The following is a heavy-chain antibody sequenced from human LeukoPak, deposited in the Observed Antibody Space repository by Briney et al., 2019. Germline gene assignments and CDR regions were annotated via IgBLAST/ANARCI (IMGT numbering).Heavy chain of an antibody. Sequence: GGSLRLSCAASGFSFSSYEMNWVRQGPGKGLEWVSYISGGGTTIYDADSVKGRFTISRDNAKNSLYLQLNSLTAEDTAVYYCAREGIGSAFDYWGRGTLVTVSS. CDR2: ISGGGTTI. J-gene: IGHJ4*02. CDR1: GFSFSSYE. CDR3: AREGIGSAFDY. V-gene: IGHV3-48*03. D-gene: IGHD3-10*01.